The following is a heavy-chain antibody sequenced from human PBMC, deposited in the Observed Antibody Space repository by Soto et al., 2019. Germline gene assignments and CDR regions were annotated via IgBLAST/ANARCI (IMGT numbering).Heavy chain of an antibody. CDR3: ALPTRWYVFDI. J-gene: IGHJ3*02. Sequence: QVQLVQSGAEVKKPGASVKVSCKASRYTFTTYYMHWVRQAPGQGLEWMGIINPSGGTTNYARKFQGRVTMTSDPSTSTGSIELSSLRSEDTAVYYCALPTRWYVFDIWGHVTMVTVSS. D-gene: IGHD2-15*01. CDR1: RYTFTTYY. CDR2: INPSGGTT. V-gene: IGHV1-46*01.